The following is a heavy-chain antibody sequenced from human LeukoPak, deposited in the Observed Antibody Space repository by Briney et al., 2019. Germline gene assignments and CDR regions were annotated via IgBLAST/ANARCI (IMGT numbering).Heavy chain of an antibody. J-gene: IGHJ6*02. CDR2: IYYSGST. D-gene: IGHD5-24*01. V-gene: IGHV4-31*03. CDR1: GGSISSGGYY. Sequence: PSETLSLTCTVSGGSISSGGYYWSWIRQHPGKGLEWIGYIYYSGSTYYNPSLKSRVTISVDTSKNQFSLKLSSVTAADTAVYYCAKGDAYNPSSFYGVDVWGQGTTVTVSS. CDR3: AKGDAYNPSSFYGVDV.